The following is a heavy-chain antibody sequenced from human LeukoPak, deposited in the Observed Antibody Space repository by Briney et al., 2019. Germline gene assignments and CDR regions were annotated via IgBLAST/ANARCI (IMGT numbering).Heavy chain of an antibody. J-gene: IGHJ4*02. Sequence: ASVKVSCKASGYTFTGYYMHWVRQAPGQGLEWMGWINPNSGGTNYAQKFQGRVTMTRDTSTSTAYMELRSLRSDDTAVYYCARDESRGPYYFDNWGQGTLVTVSS. CDR1: GYTFTGYY. V-gene: IGHV1-2*02. CDR3: ARDESRGPYYFDN. CDR2: INPNSGGT.